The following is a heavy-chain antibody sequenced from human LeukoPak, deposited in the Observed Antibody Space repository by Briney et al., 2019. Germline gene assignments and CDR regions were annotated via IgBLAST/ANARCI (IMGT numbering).Heavy chain of an antibody. V-gene: IGHV3-30*02. CDR3: AKAPGVLLWFGEFDD. CDR1: GFTFSSYG. D-gene: IGHD3-10*01. Sequence: GGSLRLSCAASGFTFSSYGMHWVRQAPGKGLEWVAFIRYDGSNKYYADSVKGRFTISRDNSKNTLYLQMNSLRAENTAVYYCAKAPGVLLWFGEFDDWGQGTLVTVSS. J-gene: IGHJ5*02. CDR2: IRYDGSNK.